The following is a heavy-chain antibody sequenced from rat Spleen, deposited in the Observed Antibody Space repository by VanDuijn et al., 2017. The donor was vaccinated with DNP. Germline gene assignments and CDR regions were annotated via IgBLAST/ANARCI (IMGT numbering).Heavy chain of an antibody. CDR2: ITNTGDST. D-gene: IGHD1-12*02. Sequence: EVQLVESGGGLVQPGGSLTLSCAASGFTLNTYWMTWIRQAPGKGLEWIASITNTGDSTYYSDSVKGRFSISRDNAKSTLYLQVNSLRSEDTATYYCTTVHYYDGTRFAYWGQGTLVTVSS. J-gene: IGHJ3*01. CDR3: TTVHYYDGTRFAY. CDR1: GFTLNTYW. V-gene: IGHV5-31*01.